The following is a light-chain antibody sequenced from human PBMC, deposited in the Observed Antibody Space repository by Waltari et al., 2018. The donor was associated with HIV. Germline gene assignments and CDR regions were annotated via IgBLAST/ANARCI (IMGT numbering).Light chain of an antibody. CDR2: DAS. CDR3: QQRSIWPPWT. J-gene: IGKJ1*01. V-gene: IGKV3-11*01. CDR1: QSVSSY. Sequence: EIVLTQSPATLSLSPGERATLSCRASQSVSSYLAWYQQRPGQAPRLLIYDASNRATGIPARFSGSGSGTDFTLTISSLEPEEFAVYYCQQRSIWPPWTFGQGTKVEI.